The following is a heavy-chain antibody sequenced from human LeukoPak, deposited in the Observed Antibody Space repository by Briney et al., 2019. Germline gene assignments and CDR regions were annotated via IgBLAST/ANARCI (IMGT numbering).Heavy chain of an antibody. J-gene: IGHJ4*02. V-gene: IGHV4-30-4*08. Sequence: SETLFLTCTVSGGSISSGDYYWSWIRQPPGKGLEWIGYIYYSGSTYYNPSLKSRVTISVDTSKNQFSLKLSSVTAADTAVYYGASITGGYIDYWGQGTLVTVSS. CDR3: ASITGGYIDY. D-gene: IGHD2-8*02. CDR1: GGSISSGDYY. CDR2: IYYSGST.